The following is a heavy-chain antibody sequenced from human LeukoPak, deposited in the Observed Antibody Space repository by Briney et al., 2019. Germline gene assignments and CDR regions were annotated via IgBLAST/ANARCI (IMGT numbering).Heavy chain of an antibody. V-gene: IGHV1-18*01. CDR2: ISAYNGNT. Sequence: GASVKVSCKASGYTFTSYGISWVRQAPGQGLAWMGWISAYNGNTNYAQKLQGRVTMTTDTSTSTAYMELRSLRSDDTAVYYCARGGLTYYYDSSGYQQPDYWGQGTLVTVSS. J-gene: IGHJ4*02. D-gene: IGHD3-22*01. CDR1: GYTFTSYG. CDR3: ARGGLTYYYDSSGYQQPDY.